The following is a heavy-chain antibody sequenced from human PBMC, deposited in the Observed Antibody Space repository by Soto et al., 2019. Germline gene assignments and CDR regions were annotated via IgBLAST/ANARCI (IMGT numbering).Heavy chain of an antibody. Sequence: HVQLVQSGAEVKKPGASLKVSCKASGYTFTRYSMHWVRQVPAQGLEWMGLINPNGGSTGYAQKFQGRVTMTRDMSTGTVYMELGGLRSDDTAMYYCALPVTAREGNFFVYWGPGTLVTVSS. J-gene: IGHJ4*02. CDR2: INPNGGST. CDR3: ALPVTAREGNFFVY. D-gene: IGHD1-26*01. CDR1: GYTFTRYS. V-gene: IGHV1-46*01.